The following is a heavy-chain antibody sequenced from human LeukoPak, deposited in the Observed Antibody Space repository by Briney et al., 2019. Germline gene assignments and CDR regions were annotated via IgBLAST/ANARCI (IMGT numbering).Heavy chain of an antibody. CDR3: ARVRDGYNSYFFYGMDV. V-gene: IGHV1-69*01. Sequence: EASVKVSCKASGGTFSSYAIIWVRQAPGQGLEWMGGIIALFGTANYAQKFQGRLTITADESTSTAYMELSSLRSEDTAVYYCARVRDGYNSYFFYGMDVWGQGTTVTVSS. CDR2: IIALFGTA. CDR1: GGTFSSYA. D-gene: IGHD5-24*01. J-gene: IGHJ6*02.